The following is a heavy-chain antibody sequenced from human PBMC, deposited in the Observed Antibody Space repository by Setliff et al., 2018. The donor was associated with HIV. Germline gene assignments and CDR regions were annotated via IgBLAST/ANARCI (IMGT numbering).Heavy chain of an antibody. Sequence: PGGSLRLSCAASGFNFNTYSMSWVRQAPGKGLEWVSSISSSGTYIYYADSMKGRFTISRDKAGNSLYLQLNNVRAEDTAVYYCAKNDILTGYYKGVDYWGQGTLVTVSS. CDR1: GFNFNTYS. D-gene: IGHD3-9*01. CDR2: ISSSGTYI. V-gene: IGHV3-21*01. J-gene: IGHJ4*02. CDR3: AKNDILTGYYKGVDY.